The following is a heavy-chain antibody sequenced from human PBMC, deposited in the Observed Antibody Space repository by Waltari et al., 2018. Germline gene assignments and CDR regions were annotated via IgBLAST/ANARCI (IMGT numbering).Heavy chain of an antibody. CDR3: ARGTGDYRDNWFDP. Sequence: QVQLQQSGPGLVKPSQTLSLTCAVSGDSVSVNSAAAWNWLRQSPGKGLEWIGYIYYSGSTNYNPSLKSRVTISLDTSKSQLSLKLTSVTAADTAVYYCARGTGDYRDNWFDPWGQGTLVTVSS. CDR2: IYYSGST. D-gene: IGHD4-17*01. V-gene: IGHV4-61*01. J-gene: IGHJ5*02. CDR1: GDSVSVNSAAA.